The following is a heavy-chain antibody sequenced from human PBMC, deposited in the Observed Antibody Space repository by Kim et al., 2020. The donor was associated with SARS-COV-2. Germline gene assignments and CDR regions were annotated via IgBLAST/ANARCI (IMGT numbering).Heavy chain of an antibody. CDR2: AYYIGNT. CDR1: GGSLSSSSYY. J-gene: IGHJ6*01. CDR3: ARHQRYSRGWHVACYY. Sequence: SETLSLTCTVSGGSLSSSSYYWGWIRQPPGKGLEWIGTAYYIGNTYYNPSPKSRVTISVDTSKNQFSLKLGSVTTADTAGYYCARHQRYSRGWHVACYY. D-gene: IGHD6-19*01. V-gene: IGHV4-39*01.